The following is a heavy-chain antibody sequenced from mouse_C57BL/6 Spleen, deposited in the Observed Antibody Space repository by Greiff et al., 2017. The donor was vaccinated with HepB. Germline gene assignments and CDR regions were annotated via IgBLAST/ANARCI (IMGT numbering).Heavy chain of an antibody. CDR3: ARLRRDYYAMDY. J-gene: IGHJ4*01. CDR1: GYTFTDYN. Sequence: EVQLQQSGPELVKPGASVKIPCKASGYTFTDYNMDWVKQSHGKSLEWIGDINPNNGGTNYNQKFKGKATLTVDKSSSTAYMELRSLTSEDTAVYYCARLRRDYYAMDYWGQGTSVTVSS. V-gene: IGHV1-18*01. D-gene: IGHD2-12*01. CDR2: INPNNGGT.